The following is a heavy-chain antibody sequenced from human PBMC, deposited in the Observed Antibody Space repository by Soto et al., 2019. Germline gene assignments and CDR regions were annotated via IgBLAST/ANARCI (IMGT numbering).Heavy chain of an antibody. CDR1: GFSLSNARMG. CDR2: IFSNGEK. J-gene: IGHJ4*02. V-gene: IGHV2-26*01. Sequence: QVTLKESGPVLVKPTETLTLTCTVSGFSLSNARMGVSWIRQPPGKALEWLAHIFSNGEKSYSTNLKGRLTIXTXAXXSQGFLTMTSMDPVDTATYYCARNYDSGGYYYVDYWGQGTLVTVSS. D-gene: IGHD3-22*01. CDR3: ARNYDSGGYYYVDY.